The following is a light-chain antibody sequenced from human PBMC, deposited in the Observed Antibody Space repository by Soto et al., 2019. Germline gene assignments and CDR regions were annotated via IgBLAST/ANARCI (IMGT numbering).Light chain of an antibody. CDR2: DAS. CDR1: QRISTN. V-gene: IGKV3D-15*01. Sequence: IVMTQSPDTLSVSPGEGATLSCRASQRISTNLAWYQQRPGQALRLLIYDASTRATGIPARFSGSGSGTEFTLTISSLQSEDSAVYYCQQSHNRPSFGPGTKVDIK. J-gene: IGKJ3*01. CDR3: QQSHNRPS.